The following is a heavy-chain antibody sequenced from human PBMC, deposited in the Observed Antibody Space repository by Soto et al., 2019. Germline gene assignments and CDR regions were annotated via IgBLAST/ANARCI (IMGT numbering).Heavy chain of an antibody. CDR3: ARESYFSAPHY. D-gene: IGHD1-26*01. Sequence: SLTCAVYGGSFSGYYWSGIRQPPGKGLEWIGEINHSGSTNYNPSLKSRVTISVDTSKNQFSLKLSSVTAADTAVYYCARESYFSAPHYWGQGTLVTVSS. CDR2: INHSGST. CDR1: GGSFSGYY. J-gene: IGHJ4*02. V-gene: IGHV4-34*01.